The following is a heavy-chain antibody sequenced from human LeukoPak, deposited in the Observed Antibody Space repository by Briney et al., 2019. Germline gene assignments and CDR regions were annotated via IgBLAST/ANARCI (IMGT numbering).Heavy chain of an antibody. D-gene: IGHD1-26*01. CDR3: ARVSGRYGGAFDN. V-gene: IGHV3-7*05. Sequence: PGGSLRLSCAASGFTFSSYWMSWVRQAPGKGLEWVAYIKQEDGSEKYYVDSVKGRFTISRDNAKNSLYLQMNSLRAEDTAVYYCARVSGRYGGAFDNWGQGTLVTVSS. J-gene: IGHJ4*02. CDR2: IKQEDGSEK. CDR1: GFTFSSYW.